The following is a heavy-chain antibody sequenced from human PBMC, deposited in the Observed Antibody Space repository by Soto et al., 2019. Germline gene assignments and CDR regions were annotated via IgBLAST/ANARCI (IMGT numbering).Heavy chain of an antibody. CDR2: ISYDGSNK. Sequence: GGPLRLSCAAAGFTFSSYAMHWVRQAPGKGLEWVAVISYDGSNKYYADSVKGRFTISRDNSKNTLYLQMNSLRAEDTAVYYCARGPPPYYFDYWGQGTLVTVSS. CDR1: GFTFSSYA. CDR3: ARGPPPYYFDY. V-gene: IGHV3-30-3*01. J-gene: IGHJ4*02.